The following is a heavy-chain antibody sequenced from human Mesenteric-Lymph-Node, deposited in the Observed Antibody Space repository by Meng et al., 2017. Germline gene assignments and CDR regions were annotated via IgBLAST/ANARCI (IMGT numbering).Heavy chain of an antibody. D-gene: IGHD3-9*01. CDR3: ARDDILTGETH. CDR1: GFTFSSYS. CDR2: ISSSSSYI. J-gene: IGHJ4*02. V-gene: IGHV3-21*04. Sequence: GESLKISCAASGFTFSSYSMNWVRQAPGKGLEWVSSISSSSSYIYYADSVKGRFTISRDNSKNTLYLQMNSLRAEDTAVYYCARDDILTGETHWGQGTLVTVSS.